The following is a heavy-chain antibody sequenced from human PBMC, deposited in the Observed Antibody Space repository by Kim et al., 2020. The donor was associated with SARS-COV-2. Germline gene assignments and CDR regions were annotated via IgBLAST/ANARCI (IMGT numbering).Heavy chain of an antibody. CDR2: T. J-gene: IGHJ5*02. V-gene: IGHV4-31*02. CDR3: ARAVQWLVLLA. Sequence: TYYNPSLKSRVTISVDTSKNQFSLKLSSVTAADTAVYYCARAVQWLVLLAWGQGTLVTVSS. D-gene: IGHD6-19*01.